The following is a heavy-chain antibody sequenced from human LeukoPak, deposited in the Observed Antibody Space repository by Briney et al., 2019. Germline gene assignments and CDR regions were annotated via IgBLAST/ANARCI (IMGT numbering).Heavy chain of an antibody. CDR2: IKSKTDGETT. J-gene: IGHJ4*02. V-gene: IGHV3-15*01. CDR3: TTDYGDADY. D-gene: IGHD4-17*01. Sequence: GGSLRLSCAVSGFAFTNAWMSWGRHAPGRGLEWVGRIKSKTDGETTNYAAPVKGRFTISRDDSKNTLYLQMNSLKTEDTAVYYCTTDYGDADYWGQGTLVTVSS. CDR1: GFAFTNAW.